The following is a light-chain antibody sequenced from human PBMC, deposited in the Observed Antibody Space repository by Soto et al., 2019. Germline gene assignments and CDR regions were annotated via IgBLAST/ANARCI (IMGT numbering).Light chain of an antibody. CDR2: EVS. J-gene: IGLJ1*01. V-gene: IGLV2-14*01. CDR1: SSDAGGYNY. CDR3: SSYTSSSTPYV. Sequence: QSALTQPASVSGSPGQSITISCTGTSSDAGGYNYVSWYQQHPGKAPKLMIYEVSNRPSGVSNRFSGSKSGNTVSLTISGLQAEDEADYYCSSYTSSSTPYVFGTGTKLTVL.